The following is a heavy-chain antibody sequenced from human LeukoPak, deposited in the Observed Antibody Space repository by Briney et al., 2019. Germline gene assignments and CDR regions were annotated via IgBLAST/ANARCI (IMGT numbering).Heavy chain of an antibody. D-gene: IGHD3-22*01. V-gene: IGHV1-46*01. CDR3: ARSLGILGYYYDSSGYSPPDY. CDR2: INPSGGST. Sequence: ASVKVSCKASGYTFTGYYMHWVRQAPGQGLEWMGIINPSGGSTSYAQKFQGRVTMTRDTSTSTVYMELSSLRSEDTAVYYCARSLGILGYYYDSSGYSPPDYWGQGTLVTVSS. J-gene: IGHJ4*02. CDR1: GYTFTGYY.